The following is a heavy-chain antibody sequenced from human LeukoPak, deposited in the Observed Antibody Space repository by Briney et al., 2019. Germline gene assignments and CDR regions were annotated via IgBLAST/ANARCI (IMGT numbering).Heavy chain of an antibody. D-gene: IGHD6-6*01. V-gene: IGHV1-46*01. CDR1: GYTFTSYY. CDR3: ARIFSRYSSSSGD. Sequence: ASVKVSCKASGYTFTSYYMHWVRQAPGQGLEWMGIINPSGGSTSYAQKFQGRVTMTRDTSISTAYMELSRLRSDDTAVYYCARIFSRYSSSSGDWGQGTLVTVSS. CDR2: INPSGGST. J-gene: IGHJ4*02.